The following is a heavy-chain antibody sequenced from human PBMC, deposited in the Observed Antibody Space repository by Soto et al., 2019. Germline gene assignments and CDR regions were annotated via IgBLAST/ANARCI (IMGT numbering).Heavy chain of an antibody. Sequence: EVQLLESGGGLVQPGGSLRLSCAASGFTFSAHYMDWVRQAPGKGLEWVGRIKNKANSYTTEYAASVEGRFTISREDSQNSLDLQMNSLKTEDTAVYYCARVSLVGPSGGRYFDYWGQGSQVAVSS. D-gene: IGHD1-26*01. V-gene: IGHV3-72*01. J-gene: IGHJ4*02. CDR2: IKNKANSYTT. CDR3: ARVSLVGPSGGRYFDY. CDR1: GFTFSAHY.